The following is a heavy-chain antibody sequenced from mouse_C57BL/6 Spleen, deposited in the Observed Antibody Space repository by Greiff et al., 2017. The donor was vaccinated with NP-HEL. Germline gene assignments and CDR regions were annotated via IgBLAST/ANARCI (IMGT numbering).Heavy chain of an antibody. Sequence: VQLQQSGAELARPGASVKLSCKASGYTFTSYGISWVKQRTGQGLEWIGEIYPRSGNTYYNEKFKGKATLTADKSSSTAYMELRSLTSEDSAVYFCARSGGSQGYYAMDYWGQGTSVTVSS. CDR3: ARSGGSQGYYAMDY. CDR1: GYTFTSYG. J-gene: IGHJ4*01. D-gene: IGHD1-1*02. CDR2: IYPRSGNT. V-gene: IGHV1-81*01.